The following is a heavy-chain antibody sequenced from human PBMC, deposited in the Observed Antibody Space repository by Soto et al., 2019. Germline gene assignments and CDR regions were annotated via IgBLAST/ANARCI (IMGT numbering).Heavy chain of an antibody. CDR1: GYTFTSYA. D-gene: IGHD6-13*01. Sequence: ASVKVSCKASGYTFTSYAMHWVRQAPGQRLEWMGWINAGNGNTKYSQKFQGRVTITRDTSASTAYMELSSLRSEDTAVYYCARYSSSWYPQSGYYYGMDVWGQGTTVTVSS. CDR3: ARYSSSWYPQSGYYYGMDV. V-gene: IGHV1-3*01. CDR2: INAGNGNT. J-gene: IGHJ6*02.